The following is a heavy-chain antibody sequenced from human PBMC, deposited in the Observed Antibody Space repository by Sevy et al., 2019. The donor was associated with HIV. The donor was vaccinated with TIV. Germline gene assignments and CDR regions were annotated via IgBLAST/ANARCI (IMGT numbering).Heavy chain of an antibody. Sequence: GRYLRLSCAASGFTFGSYTLHWVRQAPGKGLEWVALISQTYDGSKKYYTDSVQGRFTISRDNSKNTLYLQMDSLRPEDTAVYYCARDNSGYFFFDYWGQGILVTVSS. CDR2: ISQTYDGSKK. J-gene: IGHJ4*02. D-gene: IGHD3-22*01. CDR3: ARDNSGYFFFDY. V-gene: IGHV3-30-3*01. CDR1: GFTFGSYT.